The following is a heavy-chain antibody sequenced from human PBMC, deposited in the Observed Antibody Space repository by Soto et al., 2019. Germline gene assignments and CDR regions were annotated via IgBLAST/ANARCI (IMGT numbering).Heavy chain of an antibody. J-gene: IGHJ5*02. D-gene: IGHD1-7*01. CDR3: GRGSRTGTTYGWFDP. CDR1: GGSFSGYY. CDR2: INHSGST. V-gene: IGHV4-34*01. Sequence: SETLSLTCAVYGGSFSGYYWSWIRQPPGKGLEWIGEINHSGSTNYNPSLKSRVTISVDTSKNQFSLKLSSVTAADTAVYYCGRGSRTGTTYGWFDPWGQGTLVTVSS.